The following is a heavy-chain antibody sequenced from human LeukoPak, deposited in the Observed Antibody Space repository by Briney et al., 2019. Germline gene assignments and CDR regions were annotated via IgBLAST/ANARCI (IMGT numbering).Heavy chain of an antibody. CDR1: GFTFGSYG. D-gene: IGHD3-10*01. Sequence: GGSLRLSCAASGFTFGSYGMHWVRQAPGKGLEWVTFIRSDGSNKYYADSVKGRFTISRDSSKNTLYLQMNSLRAEDTAVYYCAKDFTRGTRFGKIPHYFDYWGRGTLVTVSS. V-gene: IGHV3-30*02. CDR3: AKDFTRGTRFGKIPHYFDY. J-gene: IGHJ4*02. CDR2: IRSDGSNK.